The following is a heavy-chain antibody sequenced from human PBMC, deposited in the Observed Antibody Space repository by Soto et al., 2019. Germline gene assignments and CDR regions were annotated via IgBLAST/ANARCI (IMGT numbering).Heavy chain of an antibody. CDR1: GFTFSSYW. V-gene: IGHV3-7*01. J-gene: IGHJ4*02. CDR2: IKQDGSEK. CDR3: ARDLWEHGDSNFDY. Sequence: GGSLRLSCAASGFTFSSYWMSWVRQAPGKGLEWVANIKQDGSEKYYVDSVKGRFTISRDNAKNSLYLQMNSLRAEDTAVYYCARDLWEHGDSNFDYWGQGTLVTVSS. D-gene: IGHD4-17*01.